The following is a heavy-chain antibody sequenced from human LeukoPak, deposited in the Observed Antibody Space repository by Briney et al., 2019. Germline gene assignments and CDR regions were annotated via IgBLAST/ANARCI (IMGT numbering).Heavy chain of an antibody. CDR3: ARSTIGDY. J-gene: IGHJ4*02. CDR1: GGSIRSYY. CDR2: INHSGST. D-gene: IGHD5/OR15-5a*01. Sequence: SETLSLTCTVSGGSIRSYYWSWIRQPPGKGLEWIGEINHSGSTNYNPSLKSRVTISVDTSKNQFSLKLSSVTAADTAVYYCARSTIGDYWGQGTLVTVSS. V-gene: IGHV4-34*01.